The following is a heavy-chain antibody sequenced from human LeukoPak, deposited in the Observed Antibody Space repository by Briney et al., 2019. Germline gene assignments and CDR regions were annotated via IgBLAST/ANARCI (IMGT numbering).Heavy chain of an antibody. J-gene: IGHJ4*02. D-gene: IGHD5-24*01. Sequence: PGGSLRLSCAASGFTVSSNYMSWVRQAPGKGLEWVSVIYSGGSTYYADSMKGRFTISRDNTKNTLYLQMNSLRAEDTAVYYCARDHPEEMATIDWGQGTLVTVSS. CDR2: IYSGGST. V-gene: IGHV3-53*01. CDR3: ARDHPEEMATID. CDR1: GFTVSSNY.